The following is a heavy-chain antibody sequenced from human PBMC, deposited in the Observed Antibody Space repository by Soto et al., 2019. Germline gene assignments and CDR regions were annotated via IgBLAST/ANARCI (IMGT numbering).Heavy chain of an antibody. CDR1: GGTFSSYT. Sequence: ASVKVSCKASGGTFSSYTISWVRQAPGQGLEWMGRIIPILGIANYARKFQGRVTITADKSTSTAYMELSSLRSEDTAVYYCASQGDYGDYFDYWGQGTLVTVSS. J-gene: IGHJ4*02. CDR2: IIPILGIA. CDR3: ASQGDYGDYFDY. V-gene: IGHV1-69*02. D-gene: IGHD4-17*01.